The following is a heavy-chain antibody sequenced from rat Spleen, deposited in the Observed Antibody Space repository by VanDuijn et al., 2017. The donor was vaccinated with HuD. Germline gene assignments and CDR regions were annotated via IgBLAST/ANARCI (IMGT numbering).Heavy chain of an antibody. J-gene: IGHJ2*01. Sequence: EVQLVESGGGLVQPGRSLKLSCAASGFTFSDYAMAWVRQAPKKGLEWVATIIYDGSSTYYRDSVKGRFTISRDNAKSTLYLQMDSLRSEDTATYYCASQKLGAGARYFDYWGQGVMVTVSS. V-gene: IGHV5-17*01. D-gene: IGHD5-1*01. CDR2: IIYDGSST. CDR3: ASQKLGAGARYFDY. CDR1: GFTFSDYA.